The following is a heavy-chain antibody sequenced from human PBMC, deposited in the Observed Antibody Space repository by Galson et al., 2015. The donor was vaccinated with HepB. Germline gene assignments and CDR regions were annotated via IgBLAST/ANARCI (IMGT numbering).Heavy chain of an antibody. CDR1: GFSVSNNY. CDR3: AREAVGAGEAYRAYYMDV. D-gene: IGHD3-16*01. J-gene: IGHJ6*03. CDR2: IYSGGTT. V-gene: IGHV3-53*01. Sequence: SLRLSCAASGFSVSNNYMSWVRQAPGKGLEWVSGIYSGGTTYYADSVKGRFTFSRDHSKNTLYLQMNSLSAGDTAVYYCAREAVGAGEAYRAYYMDVWGKGTTVTVS.